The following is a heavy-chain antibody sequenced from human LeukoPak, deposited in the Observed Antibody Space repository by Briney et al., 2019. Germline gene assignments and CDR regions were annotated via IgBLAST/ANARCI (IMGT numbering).Heavy chain of an antibody. V-gene: IGHV1-2*06. CDR2: INPNSGGT. CDR1: GYTFTGYY. D-gene: IGHD3-10*01. J-gene: IGHJ5*02. CDR3: ARDYYGSGSRNWFDP. Sequence: ASVKVSCKASGYTFTGYYMHWVRQAPGQGLEWTGRINPNSGGTNYAQKFQGRVTMTRDTSISPAYMELSRLRSDDTAVYYCARDYYGSGSRNWFDPWGQGTLVTVSS.